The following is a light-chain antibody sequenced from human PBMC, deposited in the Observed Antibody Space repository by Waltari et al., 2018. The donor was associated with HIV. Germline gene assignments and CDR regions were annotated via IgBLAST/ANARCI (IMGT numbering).Light chain of an antibody. CDR1: TGTVTSDHH. Sequence: QTVVTQEPSLTVSPGGTVTLTCGSTTGTVTSDHHPYWFQQKPGQAHRTLIYDATDKHSGTAARFAPSFLGGKAALTLTAAQPEDGADYYCLLSYGSVRLFGGGTRLTV. CDR2: DAT. V-gene: IGLV7-46*01. CDR3: LLSYGSVRL. J-gene: IGLJ3*02.